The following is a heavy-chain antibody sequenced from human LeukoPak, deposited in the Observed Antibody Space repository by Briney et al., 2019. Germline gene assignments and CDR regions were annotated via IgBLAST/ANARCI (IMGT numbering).Heavy chain of an antibody. CDR2: FDPEDGET. D-gene: IGHD3-22*01. CDR1: GYTLTELS. J-gene: IGHJ6*02. V-gene: IGHV1-24*01. Sequence: ASVKVSCKVSGYTLTELSMHWVRQAPGKGLEWMGGFDPEDGETIYARKFQGRVTMTGDTSTDTAYMELSSLRSEDTAVYYCARETPFTMIGDRPPMDVWGQGTTVTVSS. CDR3: ARETPFTMIGDRPPMDV.